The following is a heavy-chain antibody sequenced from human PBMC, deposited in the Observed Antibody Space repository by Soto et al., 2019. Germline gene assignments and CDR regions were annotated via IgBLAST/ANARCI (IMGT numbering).Heavy chain of an antibody. CDR2: IYYSGST. CDR1: GGSISSYY. CDR3: VRVGSSGDINWFDP. D-gene: IGHD3-10*01. V-gene: IGHV4-59*01. J-gene: IGHJ5*02. Sequence: PSETLSLTCTVSGGSISSYYWSWIRQPPGKGLEWIGYIYYSGSTNYNPSLKSRVTISVDTSKNQFSLKLSSVTAADTAVYYCVRVGSSGDINWFDPWGQGTLVTVSS.